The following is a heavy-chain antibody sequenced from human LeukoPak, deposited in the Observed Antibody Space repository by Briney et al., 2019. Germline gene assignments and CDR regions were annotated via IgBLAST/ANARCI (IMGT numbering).Heavy chain of an antibody. D-gene: IGHD3-22*01. Sequence: SETLSLTCTVSGGSISSYYWSWIRQPPGKGLEWVGYIYYSGSTNYNPSLKSRVTISVDTSKNQFSLKLSSVTAADTAVYYCAGTYYYDSSGHPFDYWGQGTLVTVSS. V-gene: IGHV4-59*01. CDR1: GGSISSYY. CDR2: IYYSGST. J-gene: IGHJ4*02. CDR3: AGTYYYDSSGHPFDY.